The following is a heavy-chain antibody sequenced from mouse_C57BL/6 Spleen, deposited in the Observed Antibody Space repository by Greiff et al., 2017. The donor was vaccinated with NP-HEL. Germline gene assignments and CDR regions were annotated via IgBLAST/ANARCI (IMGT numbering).Heavy chain of an antibody. CDR1: GYSITSGYD. V-gene: IGHV3-1*01. Sequence: EVQLQQSGPGMVKPSQSLSLTCTVTGYSITSGYDWHWIRHFPGNKLEWMGYISYSGSTNYNPSLKSRISITHDTSKNHFFLKLNSVTTEDTATYYCARGSITRGYFDVWGTGTTVTVSS. D-gene: IGHD1-1*01. CDR3: ARGSITRGYFDV. CDR2: ISYSGST. J-gene: IGHJ1*03.